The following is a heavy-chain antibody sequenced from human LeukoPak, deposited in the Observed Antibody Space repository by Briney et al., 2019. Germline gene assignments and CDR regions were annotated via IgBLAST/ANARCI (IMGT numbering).Heavy chain of an antibody. CDR1: RFTFSSYS. Sequence: GGSLRLSCAASRFTFSSYSMNWVRQAPGKGVEWVSSISSSGSYIYYADSVKGRFTISRDNAKNSLYLQMNSLRAEDTAVYYCARGEYSGYERFDYWGQGTLVTVSS. CDR2: ISSSGSYI. D-gene: IGHD5-12*01. J-gene: IGHJ4*02. CDR3: ARGEYSGYERFDY. V-gene: IGHV3-21*01.